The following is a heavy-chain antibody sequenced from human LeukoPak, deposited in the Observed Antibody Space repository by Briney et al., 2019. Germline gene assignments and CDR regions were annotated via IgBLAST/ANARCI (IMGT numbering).Heavy chain of an antibody. CDR2: IKQDGSEK. J-gene: IGHJ2*01. CDR3: ASPFRVVVDV. Sequence: GGSLRLSCAASGFTFNNYWMTWVRQAPGKGLEWVANIKQDGSEKYYVDSVKGRFTISRDNANNSLYLQMNSLRPEDTAVYYCASPFRVVVDVWGRGTLVTVSS. D-gene: IGHD2-2*01. V-gene: IGHV3-7*01. CDR1: GFTFNNYW.